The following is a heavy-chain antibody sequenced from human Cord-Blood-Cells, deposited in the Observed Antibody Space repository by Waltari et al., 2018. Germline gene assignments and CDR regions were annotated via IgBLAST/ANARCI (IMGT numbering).Heavy chain of an antibody. CDR1: GYTFTGYY. CDR2: INPNRGGT. Sequence: QVQLVQSGAEVKKPGASVKVSCKASGYTFTGYYMHCVRQAPGQGLEWMGWINPNRGGTNYAQKFQGWVTMTRDTSISTAYMELSRLRSDDTAVYYCARGALGSGWYAFDIWGQGTMVTVSS. D-gene: IGHD6-19*01. J-gene: IGHJ3*02. CDR3: ARGALGSGWYAFDI. V-gene: IGHV1-2*04.